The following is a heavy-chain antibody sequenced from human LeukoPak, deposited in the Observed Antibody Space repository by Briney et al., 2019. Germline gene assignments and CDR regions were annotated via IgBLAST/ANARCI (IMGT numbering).Heavy chain of an antibody. V-gene: IGHV3-15*01. J-gene: IGHJ4*02. Sequence: GGSLRLSCAAAGFTFSKAWMSWVRQAPGKGLEWVGRIKSKTDGETKDYAAPVKGRFTISRDDSRNTLYLQMNSLRAEDTAVYYCAKAPLQWPRLFDYWGQGTLVTVSS. CDR3: AKAPLQWPRLFDY. CDR2: IKSKTDGETK. CDR1: GFTFSKAW. D-gene: IGHD6-19*01.